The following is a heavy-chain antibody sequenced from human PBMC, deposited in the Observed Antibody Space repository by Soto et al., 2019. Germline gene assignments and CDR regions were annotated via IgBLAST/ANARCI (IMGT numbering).Heavy chain of an antibody. J-gene: IGHJ4*02. D-gene: IGHD3-10*01. CDR3: ARGNYGPFDY. Sequence: SETLSLTCTVSGGSISSGGYYWSWIRQHPGKGLEWIGYIYYSGSTYYNPSLKSRVTISVDTSKNQFPLKLSSVTAADTAVYYCARGNYGPFDYWGRGTLVTVSS. V-gene: IGHV4-31*03. CDR1: GGSISSGGYY. CDR2: IYYSGST.